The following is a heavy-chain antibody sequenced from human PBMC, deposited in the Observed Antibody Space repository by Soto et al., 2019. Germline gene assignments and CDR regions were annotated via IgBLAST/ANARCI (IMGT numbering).Heavy chain of an antibody. CDR1: GFTFSYG. J-gene: IGHJ4*02. CDR2: ISYDSSNK. CDR3: AKLVIGYCSGNTCDDY. D-gene: IGHD2-15*01. Sequence: VQLLESGGDLIQPGGSLRLSCAASGFTFSYGIHWLRQAPGKGLEWVAYISYDSSNKFYGDSVKGRFTIARDNSKNTQFLQMNSRRAEDTAVYYCAKLVIGYCSGNTCDDYWGQGTLVAVSS. V-gene: IGHV3-30*18.